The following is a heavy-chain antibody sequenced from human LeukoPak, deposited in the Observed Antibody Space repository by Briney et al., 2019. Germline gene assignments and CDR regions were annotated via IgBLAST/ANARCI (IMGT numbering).Heavy chain of an antibody. D-gene: IGHD2-15*01. CDR3: AKANCSGGSCSYFDY. CDR1: GFTFSSYG. J-gene: IGHJ4*02. V-gene: IGHV3-30*18. Sequence: GGSLRLSCAASGFTFSSYGMHWIRQAPGKGLEWVAVISYDGSNKYYADSVKGRFTISRDNSKNTLYLQMNSLRAEDTAVYYCAKANCSGGSCSYFDYWAQETLVTVPS. CDR2: ISYDGSNK.